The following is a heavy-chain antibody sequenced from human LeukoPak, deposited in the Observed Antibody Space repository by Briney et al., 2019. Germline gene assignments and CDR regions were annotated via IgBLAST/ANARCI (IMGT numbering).Heavy chain of an antibody. D-gene: IGHD3-16*02. CDR3: VRSNYVWGSYRYYFDY. Sequence: GGSLRLSCAASGFTFSSYEMNWVRQAPGKGLEWVSYISSSGSTIYYADSVKGRFTISRDNAKDSLYLQMNSLRAEDTAVYYCVRSNYVWGSYRYYFDYWGQGTLVTVSS. CDR2: ISSSGSTI. CDR1: GFTFSSYE. V-gene: IGHV3-48*03. J-gene: IGHJ4*02.